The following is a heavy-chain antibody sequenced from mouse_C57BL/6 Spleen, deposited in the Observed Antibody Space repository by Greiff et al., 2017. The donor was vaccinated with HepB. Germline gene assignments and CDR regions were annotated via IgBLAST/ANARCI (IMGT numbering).Heavy chain of an antibody. V-gene: IGHV1-15*01. D-gene: IGHD1-1*01. Sequence: QVQLKESGAELVRPGASVTLSCKASGYTFTDYEMHWVKQTPVHGLEWIGAIDPETGGTAYNQKFKGKAILTADKSSSTAYMELRSLTSEDSAVYYCTRYEDYYYGSSQYYFDYWGQGTTLTVSS. J-gene: IGHJ2*01. CDR2: IDPETGGT. CDR1: GYTFTDYE. CDR3: TRYEDYYYGSSQYYFDY.